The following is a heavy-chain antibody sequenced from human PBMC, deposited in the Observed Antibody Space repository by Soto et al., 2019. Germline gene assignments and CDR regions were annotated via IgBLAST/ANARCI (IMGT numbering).Heavy chain of an antibody. CDR3: ARDLTTATSAFDY. J-gene: IGHJ4*02. CDR1: GYTFTSYG. CDR2: ISAYNGNT. D-gene: IGHD4-4*01. V-gene: IGHV1-18*01. Sequence: GASVKVSCKASGYTFTSYGISWVRQAPGQGLEWMGWISAYNGNTNYAQKLQGRVTMTTDISTSTAYMELNSLRDEDTAVYFCARDLTTATSAFDYWGQGTLVTVSS.